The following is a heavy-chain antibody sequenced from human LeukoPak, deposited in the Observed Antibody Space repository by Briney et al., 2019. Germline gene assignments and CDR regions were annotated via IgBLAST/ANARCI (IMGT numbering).Heavy chain of an antibody. D-gene: IGHD3-10*01. CDR3: AKQARRAYYYGSGTYEGSHYFDF. V-gene: IGHV3-23*01. CDR1: GFIFSSHG. CDR2: ISPSGDIT. J-gene: IGHJ4*02. Sequence: GGSLRLACAASGFIFSSHGMNWVRQAPGKGLEWVSGISPSGDITYYADSVKGRFTISRDNSKNTLYLQVNSLRAEDTAVYYCAKQARRAYYYGSGTYEGSHYFDFWGQGTLVTVSS.